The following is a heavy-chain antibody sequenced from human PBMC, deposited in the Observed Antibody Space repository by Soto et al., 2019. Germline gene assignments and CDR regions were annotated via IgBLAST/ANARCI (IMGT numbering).Heavy chain of an antibody. V-gene: IGHV5-51*01. CDR3: ARPIGSTNKGNWFDP. D-gene: IGHD2-2*01. CDR1: GYSFTSYW. CDR2: IYPGDSDT. Sequence: PGASLKIYWKGSGYSFTSYWIGWVRQMPGKGLEWMGIIYPGDSDTRYSPSFQGQVTISADKSISTAYLQWSSLKASDTAMYYCARPIGSTNKGNWFDPWCQGTLVTVSS. J-gene: IGHJ5*02.